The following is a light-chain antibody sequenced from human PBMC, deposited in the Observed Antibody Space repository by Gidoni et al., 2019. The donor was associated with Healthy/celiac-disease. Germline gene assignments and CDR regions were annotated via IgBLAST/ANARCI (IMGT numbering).Light chain of an antibody. CDR1: QYIYNY. CDR3: QQSYSDPQT. V-gene: IGKV1-39*01. CDR2: TAS. J-gene: IGKJ1*01. Sequence: DIQLPPSPSSLSASVGDRVTITCRASQYIYNYLDWYQQKPGRAPKLLIYTASSLESGVPSRFSGSGSGTEFTLTINSLQPDDFATYYCQQSYSDPQTFGQGTTVDIK.